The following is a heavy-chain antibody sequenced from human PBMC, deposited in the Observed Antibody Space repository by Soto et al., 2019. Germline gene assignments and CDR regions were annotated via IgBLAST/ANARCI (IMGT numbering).Heavy chain of an antibody. CDR2: VSFDGTNN. J-gene: IGHJ4*02. Sequence: QVQLVESGGGVVQPGRSLRLSCAASGFTFSTHAMHWVCQAPGKGLECVAIVSFDGTNNYHADSVKGGFTISRDNSKNTLYQQTSGLTSEDTDVYDCASDLAGITTAGGGRNAHWGQGPLVTVSS. D-gene: IGHD6-13*01. CDR3: ASDLAGITTAGGGRNAH. CDR1: GFTFSTHA. V-gene: IGHV3-30-3*01.